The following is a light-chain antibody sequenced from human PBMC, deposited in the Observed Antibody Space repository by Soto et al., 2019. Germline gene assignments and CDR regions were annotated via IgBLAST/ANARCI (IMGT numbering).Light chain of an antibody. CDR1: SSDVGSYNY. CDR3: CSYAGSYTL. J-gene: IGLJ1*01. CDR2: EVS. Sequence: QSALTQPASVSGSPGQSITISCTGTSSDVGSYNYVSWYQQHQGKAPQLIIYEVSNRPPGVSNRFSGSKSGNTASLTISGLQAEDEADYYCCSYAGSYTLFGTGTKVTVL. V-gene: IGLV2-14*01.